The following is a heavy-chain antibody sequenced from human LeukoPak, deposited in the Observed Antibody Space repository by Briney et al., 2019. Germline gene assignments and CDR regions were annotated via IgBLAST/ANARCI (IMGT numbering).Heavy chain of an antibody. CDR1: GYSISSGYY. J-gene: IGHJ4*02. CDR3: ATAYYDFWSGPLAAFDY. D-gene: IGHD3-3*01. Sequence: SETLSLTCAVSGYSISSGYYWGWIRQPPGKGLEWIGSIYHSGSTYYNPSLKSRVTISVDTSKNQFSLKLCSVTAADTAVYYCATAYYDFWSGPLAAFDYWGQGTLVTVSS. CDR2: IYHSGST. V-gene: IGHV4-38-2*01.